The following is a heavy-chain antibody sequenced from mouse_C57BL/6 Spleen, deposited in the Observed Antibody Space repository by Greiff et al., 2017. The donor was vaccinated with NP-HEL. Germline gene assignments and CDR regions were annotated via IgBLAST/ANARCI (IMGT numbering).Heavy chain of an antibody. V-gene: IGHV3-6*01. Sequence: EVKLQESGPGLVKPSQSLSLTCSVTGYSITSGYYWNWIRQFPGNKLEWMGYISYDGSNNYNPSLKNRISITRDTSKNQFFLKLNSVTTEDTATYYCAKGNDYVQFAYWGQGTLVTVSA. D-gene: IGHD2-4*01. CDR1: GYSITSGYY. CDR2: ISYDGSN. J-gene: IGHJ3*01. CDR3: AKGNDYVQFAY.